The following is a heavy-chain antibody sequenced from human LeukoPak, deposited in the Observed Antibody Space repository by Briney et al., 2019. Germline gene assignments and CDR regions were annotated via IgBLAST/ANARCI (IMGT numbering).Heavy chain of an antibody. D-gene: IGHD4-11*01. CDR2: IYYSGST. CDR1: GGSISSYY. J-gene: IGHJ4*02. Sequence: SGTLSLTCTVSGGSISSYYWSWIRQPPGKGLEWIGYIYYSGSTNYNPSLKSRVTISVDTSKNQFSLKLSSVTAADTAVYYCATGRSGPRLLDYWGQGTLVTVSS. CDR3: ATGRSGPRLLDY. V-gene: IGHV4-59*01.